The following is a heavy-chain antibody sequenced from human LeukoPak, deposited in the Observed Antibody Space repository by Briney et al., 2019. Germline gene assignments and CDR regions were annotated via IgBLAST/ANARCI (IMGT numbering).Heavy chain of an antibody. V-gene: IGHV3-20*04. CDR3: ARAAGGYYDSTWTSAEFDY. CDR2: VNGHGSSK. D-gene: IGHD3-9*01. Sequence: GVSLRLSRAASGFRFDGHGMSWLRQAPGDGLEWVAVVNGHGSSKGYADSVKGRFTISRDNAKKSLYLQMNSLTAEDTALYYCARAAGGYYDSTWTSAEFDYWGRGTLVAVSS. J-gene: IGHJ4*02. CDR1: GFRFDGHG.